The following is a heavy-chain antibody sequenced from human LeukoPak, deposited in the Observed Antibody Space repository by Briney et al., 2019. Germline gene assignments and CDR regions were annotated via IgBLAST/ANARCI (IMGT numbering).Heavy chain of an antibody. CDR1: GGSSNSYA. J-gene: IGHJ4*02. CDR2: IIPIFGTT. CDR3: AIDDSSGFSDI. V-gene: IGHV1-69*05. Sequence: EASVKVSCKASGGSSNSYAISWVRQAPGQGLEWMGGIIPIFGTTNYAQKFQGRVTITTDESSSTVYMQLSSLRSEDTAVYYCAIDDSSGFSDIWGQGTLVTVSS. D-gene: IGHD3-22*01.